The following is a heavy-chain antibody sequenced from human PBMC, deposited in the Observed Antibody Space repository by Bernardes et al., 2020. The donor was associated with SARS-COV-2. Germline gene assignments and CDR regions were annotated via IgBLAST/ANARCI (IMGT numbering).Heavy chain of an antibody. D-gene: IGHD3-3*01. CDR2: ITHIGST. J-gene: IGHJ4*02. CDR1: GGSFSDYY. CDR3: ARGRVTIFGILIMLPAAGPLDF. V-gene: IGHV4-34*01. Sequence: SETLSLTCAVYGGSFSDYYWTWIRQPPGKGLEWIGEITHIGSTSFNPSLASRVTISIDTSKNQFSLKVTSVTAADTGVCYCARGRVTIFGILIMLPAAGPLDFWGQGDLVTVSS.